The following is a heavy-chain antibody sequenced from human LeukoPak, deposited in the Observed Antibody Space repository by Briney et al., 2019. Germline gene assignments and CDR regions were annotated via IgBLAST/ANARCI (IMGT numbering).Heavy chain of an antibody. J-gene: IGHJ4*02. CDR1: AFTFSAYA. Sequence: PGGSLRLSCAVSAFTFSAYAMSWGRQAPGKGLEWVSAMSGSGGMTYYADSVKGRFSISRDNSKNTLHLQMNSLRAEDTAVYYCAKGAMPYYDGSGYNYFDYWGQGTPVTVSS. D-gene: IGHD3-22*01. V-gene: IGHV3-23*01. CDR2: MSGSGGMT. CDR3: AKGAMPYYDGSGYNYFDY.